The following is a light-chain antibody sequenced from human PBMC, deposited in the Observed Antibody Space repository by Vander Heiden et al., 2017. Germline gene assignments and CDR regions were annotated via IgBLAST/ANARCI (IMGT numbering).Light chain of an antibody. V-gene: IGLV3-21*03. CDR3: QVWESSSDHQVV. Sequence: SYVLTQPPSVSVAPGKTARITCGGNNIGSKSVHWYQQKHGQAPLLVVYDDSDRPSGSPERFSCSNSGNTATLTISRVDAGDEADYYCQVWESSSDHQVVFGGGTKLTVL. CDR2: DDS. J-gene: IGLJ2*01. CDR1: NIGSKS.